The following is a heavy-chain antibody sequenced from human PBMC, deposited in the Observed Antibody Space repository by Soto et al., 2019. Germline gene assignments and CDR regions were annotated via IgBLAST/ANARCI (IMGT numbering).Heavy chain of an antibody. Sequence: NPSETLSLTCAVYGGSFSDYYWSWIRQPPGKGLEWIGYIYHSGRTYYNPSLKSRVTISVDRSKNQFSLKLSSVTAADTAVYYCARDRRITGTTLEYYGMDVWGQGTTVTVSS. D-gene: IGHD1-7*01. J-gene: IGHJ6*02. CDR3: ARDRRITGTTLEYYGMDV. CDR1: GGSFSDYY. CDR2: IYHSGRT. V-gene: IGHV4-30-2*01.